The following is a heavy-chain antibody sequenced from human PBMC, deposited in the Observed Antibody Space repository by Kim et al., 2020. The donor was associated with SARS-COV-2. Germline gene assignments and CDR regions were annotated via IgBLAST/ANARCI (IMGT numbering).Heavy chain of an antibody. Sequence: GGSLRLSCAASGFTFSSYAMHWVRQAPGKGLEYVSAISSNGGSTYYANSVKGRFTISRDNSKNTLYLQMGSMRAEDMAVYYCASLMLSRGAGESYYYGMDDWEKGATVTDAS. D-gene: IGHD2-2*01. V-gene: IGHV3-64*01. CDR3: ASLMLSRGAGESYYYGMDD. J-gene: IGHJ6*04. CDR1: GFTFSSYA. CDR2: ISSNGGST.